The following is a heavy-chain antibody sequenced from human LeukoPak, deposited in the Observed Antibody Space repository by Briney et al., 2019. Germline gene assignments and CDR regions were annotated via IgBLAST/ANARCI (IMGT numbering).Heavy chain of an antibody. CDR3: ARPYSSSSYYYGMDV. CDR1: GGTFSSYG. Sequence: SVKVSCKASGGTFSSYGISWVRQAPGQGVEWMGGIIPIFGTANYAQKFQGRVTITADEPTSTAYMELSSLRSEDTAVYYCARPYSSSSYYYGMDVWGQGTTVTVSS. D-gene: IGHD6-6*01. J-gene: IGHJ6*02. CDR2: IIPIFGTA. V-gene: IGHV1-69*13.